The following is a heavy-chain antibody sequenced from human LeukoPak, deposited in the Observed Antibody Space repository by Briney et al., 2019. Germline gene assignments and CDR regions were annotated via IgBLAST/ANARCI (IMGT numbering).Heavy chain of an antibody. D-gene: IGHD6-6*01. J-gene: IGHJ6*02. V-gene: IGHV1-46*01. CDR3: ARDEYSSSSSYYYYYYGMDV. CDR2: INPSGGST. CDR1: GYTFTSYY. Sequence: ASVTVSCKASGYTFTSYYMHWVRQAPGQGLEWMGIINPSGGSTSYAQKFQGRVTMTRDTSTSTVYMELSSLRSEDTAVYYCARDEYSSSSSYYYYYYGMDVWGQGTTVTVSS.